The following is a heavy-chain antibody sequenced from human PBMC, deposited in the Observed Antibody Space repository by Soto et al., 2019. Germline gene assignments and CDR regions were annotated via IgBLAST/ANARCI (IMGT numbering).Heavy chain of an antibody. CDR1: GFTFRSHS. V-gene: IGHV3-21*04. J-gene: IGHJ4*02. Sequence: GGSLRLSCEGSGFTFRSHSMNWVRQAPGRGLEWVASISTSSSFIYYGDSVRGRFIISRDNAKNSLDLQMDSLRVGDTAVYYCARPYCGGDCYLPLFLDYWGQGTLVNV. CDR2: ISTSSSFI. D-gene: IGHD2-21*02. CDR3: ARPYCGGDCYLPLFLDY.